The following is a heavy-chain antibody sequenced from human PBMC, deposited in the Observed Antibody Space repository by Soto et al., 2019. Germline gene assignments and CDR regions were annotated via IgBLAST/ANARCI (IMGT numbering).Heavy chain of an antibody. CDR2: IYSDGSST. CDR1: GFTFSSYW. Sequence: PGGSLRLSCAASGFTFSSYWMHWVRQAPGKGLVWVSRIYSDGSSTSYADSVKGRFTISRDNAKNTLYLQMNSLRAEDTAVYYCARGYDFWSGYYTNFNYYGMDVWGQGTTVTVSS. D-gene: IGHD3-3*01. J-gene: IGHJ6*02. V-gene: IGHV3-74*01. CDR3: ARGYDFWSGYYTNFNYYGMDV.